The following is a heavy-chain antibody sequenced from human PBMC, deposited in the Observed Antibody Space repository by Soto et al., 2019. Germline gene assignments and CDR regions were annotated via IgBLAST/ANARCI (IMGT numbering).Heavy chain of an antibody. CDR3: ARQVTYGLDV. CDR2: INSDASTK. Sequence: EVQLVESGGGLVQPGGSLRLSCAASGFTFSSNWLHWVRQAPGKGLVWVSRINSDASTKTYADSVKGRFTISRDNTKNTLYLQMNSLTAEDTAVYYCARQVTYGLDVWGQGTTVPVSS. V-gene: IGHV3-74*01. J-gene: IGHJ6*02. CDR1: GFTFSSNW.